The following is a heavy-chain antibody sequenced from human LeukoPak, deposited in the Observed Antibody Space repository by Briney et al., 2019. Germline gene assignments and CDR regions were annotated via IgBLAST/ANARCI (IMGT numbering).Heavy chain of an antibody. J-gene: IGHJ4*02. D-gene: IGHD4-17*01. CDR1: GFTFSSYG. CDR2: ISYDGSNK. V-gene: IGHV3-30*03. CDR3: ARVYGDYEQAIDY. Sequence: PGGSLRLSCAASGFTFSSYGMHWVRQAPGKGLEWVAVISYDGSNKYYADSVKGRFTISRDNSENTLYLQMNSLRAEDTAVYYCARVYGDYEQAIDYWGQGTLVTVSS.